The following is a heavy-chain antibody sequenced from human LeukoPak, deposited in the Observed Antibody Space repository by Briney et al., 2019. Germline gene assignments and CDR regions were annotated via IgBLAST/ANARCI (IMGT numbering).Heavy chain of an antibody. V-gene: IGHV1-2*02. CDR1: GYTFTSYD. D-gene: IGHD3-3*01. Sequence: ASVKVSCKASGYTFTSYDINWVRQAPGQGLEWMGWINPNSGGTNYAQKFQGRVTMTRDMSTSTVYMELSSLRSEDTAVYYCARCPYDFWSGYQLDYWGQGTLVTVSS. CDR2: INPNSGGT. CDR3: ARCPYDFWSGYQLDY. J-gene: IGHJ4*02.